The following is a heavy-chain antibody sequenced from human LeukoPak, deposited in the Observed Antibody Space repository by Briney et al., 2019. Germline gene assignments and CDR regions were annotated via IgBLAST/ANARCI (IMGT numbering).Heavy chain of an antibody. CDR3: AKAYYYDSSGYAIDY. CDR2: ISWDGGII. V-gene: IGHV3-43D*03. Sequence: GGSLRLSCAASGFTFDDYAMHWVRQAPGKGLEWVSLISWDGGIIYYADSVKGRFTISRDNSKNSLYLQMNSLRAEDTALYYCAKAYYYDSSGYAIDYWGQGTLVTVSS. D-gene: IGHD3-22*01. CDR1: GFTFDDYA. J-gene: IGHJ4*02.